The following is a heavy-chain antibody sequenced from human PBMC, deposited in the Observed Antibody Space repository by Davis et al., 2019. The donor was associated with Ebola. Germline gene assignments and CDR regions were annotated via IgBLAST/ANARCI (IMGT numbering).Heavy chain of an antibody. J-gene: IGHJ4*02. Sequence: GESLKISYEASGFTFHSYAMTWVRQAPGKGLEWVAVIWYDGTNKYYADSVKGRFTISRDISKNTLYLQMNSLRAEDTAVYYCAREDSGPWIQLWQPFDYWGQGTLVTVSS. CDR1: GFTFHSYA. V-gene: IGHV3-33*08. CDR2: IWYDGTNK. D-gene: IGHD5-18*01. CDR3: AREDSGPWIQLWQPFDY.